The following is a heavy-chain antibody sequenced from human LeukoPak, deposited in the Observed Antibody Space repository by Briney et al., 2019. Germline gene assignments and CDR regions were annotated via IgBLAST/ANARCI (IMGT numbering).Heavy chain of an antibody. D-gene: IGHD5-24*01. V-gene: IGHV1-3*01. Sequence: GASVKVSCKTSGYTFTSYAMHWVRQAPGQRLEWMGWIYAGNGNTKYSQKFQGRVTITRDTSASTAYMELSSLRSEDTAVYYCARTSMAHFDYWGQGTLVTVSS. CDR3: ARTSMAHFDY. CDR2: IYAGNGNT. J-gene: IGHJ4*02. CDR1: GYTFTSYA.